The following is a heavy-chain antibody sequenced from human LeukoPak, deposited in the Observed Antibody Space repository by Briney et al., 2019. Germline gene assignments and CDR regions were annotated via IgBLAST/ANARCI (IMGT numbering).Heavy chain of an antibody. CDR2: INHSGST. CDR3: ARERDSSGYYYRGFGIDY. V-gene: IGHV4-34*01. Sequence: SETLSLTCAVYGGSFSGYYWSWIRQPPGKGLEWIGEINHSGSTNYNPSLKSRATISVDTSKNQFSLKLSSVTAADTAVYYCARERDSSGYYYRGFGIDYWGQGTLVTVSS. D-gene: IGHD3-22*01. J-gene: IGHJ4*02. CDR1: GGSFSGYY.